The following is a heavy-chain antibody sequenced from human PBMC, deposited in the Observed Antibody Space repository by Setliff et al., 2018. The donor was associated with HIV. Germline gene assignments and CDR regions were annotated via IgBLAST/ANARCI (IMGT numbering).Heavy chain of an antibody. CDR3: ARDFPDTVSTQGLDS. Sequence: ASVKVSCKASGYTFTNYDINWVRQASGQGLEWVGWMNPNSGNTGYAQKLQGRVTITRNTSINTAYMELSSLRSEDTAVYYCARDFPDTVSTQGLDSWGQGTLVTVSS. CDR2: MNPNSGNT. V-gene: IGHV1-8*03. D-gene: IGHD5-12*01. CDR1: GYTFTNYD. J-gene: IGHJ5*01.